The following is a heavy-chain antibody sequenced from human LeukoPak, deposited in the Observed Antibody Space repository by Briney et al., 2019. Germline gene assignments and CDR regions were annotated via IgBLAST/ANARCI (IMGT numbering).Heavy chain of an antibody. D-gene: IGHD2-2*01. J-gene: IGHJ3*02. Sequence: ASVKVSCRASGGTFSSYAISWVRQAPGQGLEWMGGIIPIFGTANYAQKFQGRVTITTDESTSTAYMELSSLRSEDTAVYYCARINGYQLRAFDIWGQGTMVTVSS. CDR3: ARINGYQLRAFDI. CDR2: IIPIFGTA. CDR1: GGTFSSYA. V-gene: IGHV1-69*05.